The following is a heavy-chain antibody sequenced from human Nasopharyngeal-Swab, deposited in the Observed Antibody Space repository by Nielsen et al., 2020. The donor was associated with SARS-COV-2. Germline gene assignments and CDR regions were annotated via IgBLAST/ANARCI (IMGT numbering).Heavy chain of an antibody. V-gene: IGHV1-2*06. CDR2: INPNSGGT. J-gene: IGHJ6*02. D-gene: IGHD6-13*01. CDR3: ARDGIAAAGPQLYYYYYGMDV. Sequence: ASVKVSCKASGYTFTGYYMHWVRQAPGQGLEWMGRINPNSGGTNYAQKFQGRVTMTRDTSMSTVYMELSSLRSEDTAVYYCARDGIAAAGPQLYYYYYGMDVWGQGTTVTVSS. CDR1: GYTFTGYY.